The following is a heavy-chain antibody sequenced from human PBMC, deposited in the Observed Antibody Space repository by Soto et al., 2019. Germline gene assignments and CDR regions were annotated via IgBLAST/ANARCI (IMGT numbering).Heavy chain of an antibody. CDR3: ARVAGCTNGVCSYTPFFDY. D-gene: IGHD2-8*01. CDR2: IYHSGST. Sequence: SETLSLTCAVSGYSISSGYYWGWIRQPPGKGLEWIGSIYHSGSTYYNPSLKSRVTISVDTSKNQFSLKLSSVTAADTAVYYCARVAGCTNGVCSYTPFFDYWGQGTLVTV. V-gene: IGHV4-38-2*01. J-gene: IGHJ4*02. CDR1: GYSISSGYY.